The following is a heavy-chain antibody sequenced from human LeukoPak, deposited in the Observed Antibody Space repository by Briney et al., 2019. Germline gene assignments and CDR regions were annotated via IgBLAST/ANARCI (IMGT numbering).Heavy chain of an antibody. D-gene: IGHD3-10*01. CDR2: IYHTGST. Sequence: SETLSLTCGVSGYSISRGYYWAWIRRPPGKGLEWIGTIYHTGSTYYTPSLGSRVTISVDTSKNEFSLNLNSVTAADTAVYYCARAGWIITSGIDYWGQGALVTVSS. J-gene: IGHJ4*02. V-gene: IGHV4-38-2*01. CDR1: GYSISRGYY. CDR3: ARAGWIITSGIDY.